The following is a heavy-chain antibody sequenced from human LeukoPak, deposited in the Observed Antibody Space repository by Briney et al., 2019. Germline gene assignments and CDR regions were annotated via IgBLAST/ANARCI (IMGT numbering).Heavy chain of an antibody. CDR3: VRLSGSNYGPVEY. D-gene: IGHD1-26*01. Sequence: SETLSLTCTVSGGSISSSSYYWGWIRQPPGKGPEWIGSIYYVGDTYHNPSLKSRVTISVDTSKNQFSLKLSSVTAADTAVYYGVRLSGSNYGPVEYWGQGTLVTVSS. CDR2: IYYVGDT. J-gene: IGHJ4*02. CDR1: GGSISSSSYY. V-gene: IGHV4-39*01.